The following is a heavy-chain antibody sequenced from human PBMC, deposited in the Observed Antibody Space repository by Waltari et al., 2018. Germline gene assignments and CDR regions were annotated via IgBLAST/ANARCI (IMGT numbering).Heavy chain of an antibody. CDR3: AKEGYSSSDFDY. D-gene: IGHD6-6*01. J-gene: IGHJ4*02. CDR2: ISNSGGST. CDR1: GFTFSSYA. Sequence: EVQLLESGGGLVEPGGSLRLSCAASGFTFSSYAMNWVRQALGKGLEWVSVISNSGGSTYYADSVKGRFTSSRDNSKNTLYLQMNSLRAEDTAVYYCAKEGYSSSDFDYWGQGTLVTVSS. V-gene: IGHV3-23*01.